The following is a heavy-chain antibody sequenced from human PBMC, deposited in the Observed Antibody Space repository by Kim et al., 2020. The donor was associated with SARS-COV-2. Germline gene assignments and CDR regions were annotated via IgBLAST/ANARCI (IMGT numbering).Heavy chain of an antibody. CDR2: IWYDGSNK. D-gene: IGHD5-18*01. V-gene: IGHV3-33*01. Sequence: GGSLRLSCAASGFTFSSYGMHWVRQAPGKGLEWVAVIWYDGSNKYYADSVKGRFTISRDNSKNTLYLQMNSLRAEDTAVYYCARDRMVSKLGLRFDPWGQGTLVTVSS. CDR1: GFTFSSYG. J-gene: IGHJ5*02. CDR3: ARDRMVSKLGLRFDP.